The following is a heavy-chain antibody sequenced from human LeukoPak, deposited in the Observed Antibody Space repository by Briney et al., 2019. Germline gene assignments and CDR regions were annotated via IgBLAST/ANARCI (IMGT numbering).Heavy chain of an antibody. J-gene: IGHJ4*02. CDR3: AIPVPAAINY. CDR2: ISSSSSYI. Sequence: GGSLRLSCAASGFTFSNVWMSWVRQAPGKGLEWVSSISSSSSYIYYADSVKGRFTISRDNAKNSLYLQMNSLRAEDTAVYYCAIPVPAAINYWGQGTLVTVSS. D-gene: IGHD2-2*01. V-gene: IGHV3-21*01. CDR1: GFTFSNVW.